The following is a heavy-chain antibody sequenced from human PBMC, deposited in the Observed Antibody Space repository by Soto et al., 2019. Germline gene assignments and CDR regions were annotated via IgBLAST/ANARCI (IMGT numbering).Heavy chain of an antibody. J-gene: IGHJ6*03. D-gene: IGHD4-17*01. CDR2: ISSSGSTI. CDR3: ARDYSRRYDDYGDYVPNSYYYYMDV. V-gene: IGHV3-11*01. CDR1: GFTFSDYY. Sequence: GGSLRLSCAASGFTFSDYYMSWIRQAPGKGLEWVSYISSSGSTIYYADSVKGRFTISRDNAKNSLYLQMNSLRAEDTAVYYCARDYSRRYDDYGDYVPNSYYYYMDVWGKGTTVTVSS.